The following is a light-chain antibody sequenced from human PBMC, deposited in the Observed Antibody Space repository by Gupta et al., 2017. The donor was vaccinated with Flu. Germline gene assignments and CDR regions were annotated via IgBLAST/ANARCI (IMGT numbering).Light chain of an antibody. J-gene: IGLJ3*02. V-gene: IGLV3-21*02. CDR3: QVWDSYSDHWL. CDR1: YIERKS. CDR2: DDS. Sequence: SYLLTPAPSVSVAPGQAARITWGGSYIERKSDHWYQQKPGQAPAVVLYDDSDRPSGIPERFSVSNSVNTATLTISRVEAGDEADDYCQVWDSYSDHWLFGGGTKLTV.